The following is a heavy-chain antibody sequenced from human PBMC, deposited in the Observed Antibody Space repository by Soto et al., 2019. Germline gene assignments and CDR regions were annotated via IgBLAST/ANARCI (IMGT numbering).Heavy chain of an antibody. CDR3: AKSSVPGSSWSANFDY. V-gene: IGHV3-23*01. Sequence: GGSLRLSCAASGFTFSSYAMSWVRQAPGKGLEWVSAISGSGGSTNYADSVKGRFTISRDNSKNMLYLQMNSLRAEDTAVYYCAKSSVPGSSWSANFDYWGQGTLVTVSS. CDR1: GFTFSSYA. D-gene: IGHD6-13*01. J-gene: IGHJ4*02. CDR2: ISGSGGST.